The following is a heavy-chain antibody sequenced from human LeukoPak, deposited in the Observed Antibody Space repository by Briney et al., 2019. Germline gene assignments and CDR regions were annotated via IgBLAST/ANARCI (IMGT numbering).Heavy chain of an antibody. CDR1: GFTFSSYS. V-gene: IGHV3-21*01. D-gene: IGHD1-7*01. CDR2: ISSSSSYI. Sequence: GGTLRLSCAASGFTFSSYSMNWVRQAPGKGLEWVSSISSSSSYIYYADSVKGRFTISRDNAKNSLYLQMNSLRAEDTAVYYCASDQLELRASDICGQGTMVTVSS. J-gene: IGHJ3*02. CDR3: ASDQLELRASDI.